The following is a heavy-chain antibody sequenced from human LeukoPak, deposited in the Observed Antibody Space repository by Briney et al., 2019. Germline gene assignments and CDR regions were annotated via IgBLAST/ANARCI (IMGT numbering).Heavy chain of an antibody. CDR1: GFTFSDYY. Sequence: PGGSLRLSCAASGFTFSDYYMSWVRQAPGKGLVWVSRINSDESSTSYADSVKGRFTISRDNAKNTVYLQMNSLRAEDTAVYYCSRDSSPNYYDNSGYGLDIWGQGTMVTVSS. CDR2: INSDESST. J-gene: IGHJ3*02. D-gene: IGHD3-22*01. CDR3: SRDSSPNYYDNSGYGLDI. V-gene: IGHV3-74*01.